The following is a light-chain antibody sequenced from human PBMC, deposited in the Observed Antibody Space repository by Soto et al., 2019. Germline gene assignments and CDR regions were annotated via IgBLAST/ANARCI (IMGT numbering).Light chain of an antibody. V-gene: IGKV1-39*01. CDR3: LQDHDDSWT. J-gene: IGKJ1*01. CDR1: QSISSY. CDR2: AAS. Sequence: DIQMTQSPCSLSASVGDRVTIICRESQSISSYLNWYQQKPGKAPKLLIYAASSLQSGVPSRFRGSRSGTEFTLTVSSLQPADFATYYCLQDHDDSWTFGQGTKVDNK.